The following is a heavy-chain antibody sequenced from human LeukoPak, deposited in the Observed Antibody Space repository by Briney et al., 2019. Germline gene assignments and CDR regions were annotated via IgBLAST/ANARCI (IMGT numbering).Heavy chain of an antibody. Sequence: SSVKVSCKASGGTFISYAISWVRQAPGQGVEWMGRIIPIFVTANYAHKFQGRVTITTDESTSTAYMKLSSLRSEDTAVYYCARENLWFGELDYYYYYMDVWGKGTTVTVSS. J-gene: IGHJ6*03. CDR1: GGTFISYA. CDR2: IIPIFVTA. V-gene: IGHV1-69*05. D-gene: IGHD3-10*01. CDR3: ARENLWFGELDYYYYYMDV.